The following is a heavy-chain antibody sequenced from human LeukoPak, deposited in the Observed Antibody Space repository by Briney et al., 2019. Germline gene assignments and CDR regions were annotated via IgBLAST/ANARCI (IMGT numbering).Heavy chain of an antibody. D-gene: IGHD1-26*01. Sequence: PGGSLRLSCAASGFTFSSYSMNWVRQAPGKGLEWASAISGSGGSTYYADSVKGRFTISRDNSKNTLYLQMNSLRAEDTAVYYCAKQGTWGSGSYARFDYWGQGTLVTVSS. J-gene: IGHJ4*02. CDR1: GFTFSSYS. V-gene: IGHV3-23*01. CDR3: AKQGTWGSGSYARFDY. CDR2: ISGSGGST.